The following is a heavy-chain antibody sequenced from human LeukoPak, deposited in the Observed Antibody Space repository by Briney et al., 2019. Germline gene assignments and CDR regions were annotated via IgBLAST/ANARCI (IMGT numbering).Heavy chain of an antibody. J-gene: IGHJ4*02. CDR2: ISAYNGNT. CDR3: ASSEWVTDGFDY. Sequence: GPVKVSCKASGYTFTSYGISWVRQAPGQGLEWMGWISAYNGNTNYAQKLQGRVTMTTDTSTSTAYMELRSLRSDDTAVYYCASSEWVTDGFDYWGQGTLVTVSP. V-gene: IGHV1-18*01. D-gene: IGHD2-21*02. CDR1: GYTFTSYG.